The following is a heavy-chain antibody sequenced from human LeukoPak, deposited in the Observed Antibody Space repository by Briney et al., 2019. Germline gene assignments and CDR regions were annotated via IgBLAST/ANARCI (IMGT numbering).Heavy chain of an antibody. CDR2: IYYSGST. CDR3: ARFGYCSGGSCYPWFDP. V-gene: IGHV4-59*01. D-gene: IGHD2-15*01. J-gene: IGHJ5*02. Sequence: SETLSLNCTVSGGSISSYYWSWIRQPPGKGLEWIGYIYYSGSTNYNPSLKSRVTISVDTSKNQFSLKLSSVTAADTAVYYCARFGYCSGGSCYPWFDPWGQGTLVTVSS. CDR1: GGSISSYY.